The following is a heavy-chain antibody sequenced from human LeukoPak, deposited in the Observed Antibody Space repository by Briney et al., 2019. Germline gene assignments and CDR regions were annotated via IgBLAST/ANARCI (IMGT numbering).Heavy chain of an antibody. V-gene: IGHV3-21*01. CDR1: GFTFSSYS. J-gene: IGHJ4*02. CDR2: ISSSSSYI. Sequence: PGGSLRLSCAASGFTFSSYSMNWVRQAPGKGLEWVSSISSSSSYIYYADSVKGRFTISRDNAKNSLYLQMNSLRAEDTAAYYCARDRAAAGNYWGQGTLVTVSS. D-gene: IGHD6-13*01. CDR3: ARDRAAAGNY.